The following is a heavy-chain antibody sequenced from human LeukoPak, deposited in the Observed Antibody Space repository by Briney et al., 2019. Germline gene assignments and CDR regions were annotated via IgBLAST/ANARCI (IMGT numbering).Heavy chain of an antibody. CDR2: ISYDGSDK. CDR3: ARGPYYDFWSGYYYFDY. J-gene: IGHJ4*02. V-gene: IGHV3-30*03. Sequence: PGRSLRLSCAASGFSFSGYGMHWVRQAPGKGLEWVAVISYDGSDKKYGDSVKGRFTISRDNSKNTLYLQMNSLRAEDTAVYYCARGPYYDFWSGYYYFDYWGQGTLVTVSS. CDR1: GFSFSGYG. D-gene: IGHD3-3*01.